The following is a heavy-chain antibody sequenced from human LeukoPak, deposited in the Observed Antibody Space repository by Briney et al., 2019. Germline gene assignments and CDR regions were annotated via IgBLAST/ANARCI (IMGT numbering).Heavy chain of an antibody. V-gene: IGHV3-23*01. Sequence: GGSLRLSCAASGFTFSSYSMNWVRQAPGKGLEWVSAISGSGGSTYYADSVKGRFTISRDNSKNTLYLQMNSLRAEDTAVYYCAKDPILGATDYYMDVWGKGTTVTVSS. CDR2: ISGSGGST. CDR3: AKDPILGATDYYMDV. J-gene: IGHJ6*03. D-gene: IGHD1-26*01. CDR1: GFTFSSYS.